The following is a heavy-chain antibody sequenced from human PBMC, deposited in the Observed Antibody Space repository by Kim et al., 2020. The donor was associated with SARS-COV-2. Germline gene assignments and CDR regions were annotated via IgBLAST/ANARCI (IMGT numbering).Heavy chain of an antibody. Sequence: SETLSLTCSVSGSSISSGYFWGWYRQSPGKGLEWVATVFHSGKSYYYPSLRRRVTISVDTSTNQFSLKVTSVTAADTAVYYCARVVPTGATDLWCQGTLV. D-gene: IGHD7-27*01. CDR1: GSSISSGYF. CDR3: ARVVPTGATDL. V-gene: IGHV4-38-2*02. CDR2: VFHSGKS. J-gene: IGHJ5*02.